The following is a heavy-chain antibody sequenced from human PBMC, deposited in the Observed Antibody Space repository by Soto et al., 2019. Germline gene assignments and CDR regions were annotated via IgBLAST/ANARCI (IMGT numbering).Heavy chain of an antibody. V-gene: IGHV3-23*01. CDR3: AKSAQRDCSSTSCYTLDY. CDR1: GFTFSNYA. J-gene: IGHJ4*02. CDR2: ISGSGGST. D-gene: IGHD2-2*02. Sequence: EVQLLESGGGLVQPGGSLRLSCAASGFTFSNYAMSWVRQAPGKGLEWVSGISGSGGSTSHADSVKGRFTISRDNSNNTRFLQMNSVRAEDTAVYYCAKSAQRDCSSTSCYTLDYWGQGTPVTVSS.